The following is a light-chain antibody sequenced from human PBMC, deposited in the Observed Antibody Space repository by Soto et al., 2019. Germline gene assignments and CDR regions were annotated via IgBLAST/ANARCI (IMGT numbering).Light chain of an antibody. CDR2: ANS. CDR1: SSNIGAGYD. V-gene: IGLV1-40*01. J-gene: IGLJ1*01. Sequence: QSVLTQTPSVSGAPGQRVTISCTGSSSNIGAGYDVHWYQQLPGTAPKLLIHANSNRPSGVPDRFSGSKSGTSGFLAITGLQAEDEADYYCQSYDSSLSGKVFGTGTKLTVL. CDR3: QSYDSSLSGKV.